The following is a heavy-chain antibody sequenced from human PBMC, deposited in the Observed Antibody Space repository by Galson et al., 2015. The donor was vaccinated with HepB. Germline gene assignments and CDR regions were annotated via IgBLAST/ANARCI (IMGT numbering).Heavy chain of an antibody. J-gene: IGHJ6*02. V-gene: IGHV3-7*01. D-gene: IGHD3-16*01. CDR3: VRESQNPDMSYDHPYYYYNNGMDV. CDR2: IKRDGSDK. CDR1: GFTFSRYW. Sequence: SLRLSCAASGFTFSRYWMGWVRQAPGKGLEWVANIKRDGSDKYYLDSMKGRLTISRDNAKNSLYLQMNSLRAEDTALYYCVRESQNPDMSYDHPYYYYNNGMDVWGQGTSVTVSS.